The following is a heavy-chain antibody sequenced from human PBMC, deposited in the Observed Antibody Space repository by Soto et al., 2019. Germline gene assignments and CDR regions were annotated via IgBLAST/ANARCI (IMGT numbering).Heavy chain of an antibody. CDR2: INAGNGNT. D-gene: IGHD2-21*02. CDR3: ARSIVVVTVLDY. V-gene: IGHV1-3*01. J-gene: IGHJ4*02. CDR1: GYTFTSYA. Sequence: ASLKVSCKASGYTFTSYAIHWVRQAPGQRLERMGWINAGNGNTKYSQKFQGRVTITRDTSASTAYMELSSLRSEDTAVYYCARSIVVVTVLDYSGQGSLVTVSS.